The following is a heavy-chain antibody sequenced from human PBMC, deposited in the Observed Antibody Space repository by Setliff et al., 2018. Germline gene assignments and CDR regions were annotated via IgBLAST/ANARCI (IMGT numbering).Heavy chain of an antibody. Sequence: GGSLRLSCAASGLTFSHFWMAWVRQAPGKGLEWVANINQDGSEKNYVDSVKGRFTISRDNAKNSLYLQMDSLRADDTAVYYCARGNSGGDYWGQGTLVTVSS. J-gene: IGHJ4*02. V-gene: IGHV3-7*01. CDR2: INQDGSEK. CDR3: ARGNSGGDY. CDR1: GLTFSHFW. D-gene: IGHD6-25*01.